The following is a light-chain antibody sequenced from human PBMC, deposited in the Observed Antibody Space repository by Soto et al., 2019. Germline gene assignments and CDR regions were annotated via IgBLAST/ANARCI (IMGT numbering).Light chain of an antibody. CDR3: QQYDNWPRT. V-gene: IGKV3-15*01. CDR2: GAS. J-gene: IGKJ3*01. CDR1: QSIGSN. Sequence: EIVMTQSPATLSVSPGERATLSCRASQSIGSNLAWYQQIPGQAPRLHIYGASTRATGIPARFSGSGSGTEFTLTISSLQSEDFAVYYCQQYDNWPRTFGPGTKVNVK.